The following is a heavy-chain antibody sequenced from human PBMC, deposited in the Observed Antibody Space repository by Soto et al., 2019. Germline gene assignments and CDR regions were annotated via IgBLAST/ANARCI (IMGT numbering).Heavy chain of an antibody. J-gene: IGHJ6*02. V-gene: IGHV4-39*02. D-gene: IGHD1-26*01. CDR1: GGSISSSSYS. CDR2: IYYSGST. CDR3: AREVGATTLYYYYGMDV. Sequence: SETLSLTCTVSGGSISSSSYSWGWIRQPPGKGLEWIGSIYYSGSTYYNPSLKSRVTISVDTSKNQFSLKLSSVTAADTAVYYCAREVGATTLYYYYGMDVWGQGTTVTVSS.